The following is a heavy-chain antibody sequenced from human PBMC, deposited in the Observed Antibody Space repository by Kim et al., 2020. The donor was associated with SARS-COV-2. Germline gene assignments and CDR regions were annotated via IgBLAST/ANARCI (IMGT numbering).Heavy chain of an antibody. CDR1: GFTFSSYA. CDR2: ISYDGSNK. CDR3: ARGATENFDY. Sequence: GGSLRLSCAASGFTFSSYAMHWVRQAPGKGLEWVAVISYDGSNKYYADSVKGRFTISRDNSKNTLYLQMNSLRAEDTAVYYCARGATENFDYWGQGTLVTVSS. V-gene: IGHV3-30*04. D-gene: IGHD4-17*01. J-gene: IGHJ4*02.